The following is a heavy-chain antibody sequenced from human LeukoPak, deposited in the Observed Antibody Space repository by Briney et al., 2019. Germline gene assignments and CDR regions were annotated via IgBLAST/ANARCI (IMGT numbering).Heavy chain of an antibody. CDR2: MSYSGST. CDR1: GDSITSYY. CDR3: ARRRAEGGSNGHYNWFDP. D-gene: IGHD6-13*01. J-gene: IGHJ5*02. Sequence: SETLSPTCTVSGDSITSYYWSWIRQPPGKGLEWNGSMSYSGSTNYNPSLKSRVTMSVDTTKNQFSLRLNSVTAADTAVYYCARRRAEGGSNGHYNWFDPWGQGTLVTVSS. V-gene: IGHV4-59*08.